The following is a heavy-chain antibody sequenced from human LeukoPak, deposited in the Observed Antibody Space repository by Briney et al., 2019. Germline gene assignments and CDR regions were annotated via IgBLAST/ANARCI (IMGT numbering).Heavy chain of an antibody. CDR2: ISGSGGST. D-gene: IGHD3-3*01. V-gene: IGHV3-23*01. CDR1: GFTFSSYA. Sequence: PGGSLRLSCAASGFTFSSYAMGWVRQAPGKGLEWVSAISGSGGSTYYADSVKGRFTISRDNSKNTLYLQMNSLRAEDTAVYYCARGCLMVVPGDFWSDDYFDYWGQGTLVTVSS. J-gene: IGHJ4*02. CDR3: ARGCLMVVPGDFWSDDYFDY.